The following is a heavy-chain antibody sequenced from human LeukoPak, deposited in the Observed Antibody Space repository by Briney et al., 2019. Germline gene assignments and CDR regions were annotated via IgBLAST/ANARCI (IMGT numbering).Heavy chain of an antibody. J-gene: IGHJ4*02. Sequence: ASVKVSCKASGYTFTSYGISWVRQAPGQGLEWMGWISAYNGITNYAQKLQGRVTMTTDTSTSTAYMELRSLRSDDTAVYYCARYYYDSSGYYHGDYFDYWGQGTLVTVSS. CDR2: ISAYNGIT. D-gene: IGHD3-22*01. CDR1: GYTFTSYG. V-gene: IGHV1-18*01. CDR3: ARYYYDSSGYYHGDYFDY.